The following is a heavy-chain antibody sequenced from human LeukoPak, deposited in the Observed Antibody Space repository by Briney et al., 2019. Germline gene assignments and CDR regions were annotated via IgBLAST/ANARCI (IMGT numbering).Heavy chain of an antibody. CDR2: TYYSGST. D-gene: IGHD5-18*01. J-gene: IGHJ4*02. CDR1: GGSISSYY. Sequence: SETLSLTCTASGGSISSYYWSWIRQPPGKGLEWIGYTYYSGSTNYNPSLKSRVTISVDTSKNQFSLKLSSVTAADTAVYYCARSDTAMVNLDYWGQGTLVTVSS. V-gene: IGHV4-59*08. CDR3: ARSDTAMVNLDY.